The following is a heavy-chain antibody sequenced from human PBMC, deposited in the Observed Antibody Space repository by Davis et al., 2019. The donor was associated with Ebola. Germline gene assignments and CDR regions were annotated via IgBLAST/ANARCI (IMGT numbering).Heavy chain of an antibody. CDR2: IYYSGST. D-gene: IGHD3-22*01. J-gene: IGHJ2*01. V-gene: IGHV4-59*02. Sequence: SETLSLTCSVSGGSVGSDYWSWIRQPPGKGLEWIGYIYYSGSTNYNPSLKSRVTISVDTSKNQFSLKLSSVTAADTAVYYCARDVGYYYDSSGYYYSYWYFDLWGRGTLVTVSS. CDR3: ARDVGYYYDSSGYYYSYWYFDL. CDR1: GGSVGSDY.